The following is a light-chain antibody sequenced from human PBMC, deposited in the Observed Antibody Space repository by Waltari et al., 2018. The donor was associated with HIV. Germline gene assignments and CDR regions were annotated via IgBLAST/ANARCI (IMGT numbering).Light chain of an antibody. CDR2: DDS. CDR1: NLGSKH. J-gene: IGLJ3*02. Sequence: SYVLTQPPSVSVAPGKTARITCGGNNLGSKHVPWYQQKPGQAPVVVIYDDSDRPSGIPERFSGSNSGNTATLTISRVEAGDEADYYCQVWDSSTDHWVFGGGTKLTVL. CDR3: QVWDSSTDHWV. V-gene: IGLV3-21*04.